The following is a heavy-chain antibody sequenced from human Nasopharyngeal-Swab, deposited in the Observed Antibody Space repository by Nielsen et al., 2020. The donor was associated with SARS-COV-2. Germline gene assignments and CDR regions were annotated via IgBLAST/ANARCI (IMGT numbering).Heavy chain of an antibody. V-gene: IGHV3-73*01. CDR2: IGDKDHNYAT. CDR1: GFIFSASA. J-gene: IGHJ4*02. Sequence: GESLKISCAASGFIFSASAIHWVRQASGKGLEWVGRIGDKDHNYATTYGASVQGRFTISRDDSKNTAFLQMDSQKTEDTALYYCTTDFYFDYWGQGTLVTVSS. CDR3: TTDFYFDY.